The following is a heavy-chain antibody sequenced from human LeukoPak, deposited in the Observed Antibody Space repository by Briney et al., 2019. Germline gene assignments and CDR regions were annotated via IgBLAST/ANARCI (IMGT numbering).Heavy chain of an antibody. CDR1: GYSLTNFG. D-gene: IGHD7-27*01. CDR3: ARDLGPGNFDS. J-gene: IGHJ4*02. V-gene: IGHV1-18*01. Sequence: ASVKVSCKASGYSLTNFGISWVRQAPGQGLEWMGWISGSNGNTNYAQILQGRVTMTTGTSTGTAYMELRGLRSDDTAVYYCARDLGPGNFDSWGQGTLVTVSS. CDR2: ISGSNGNT.